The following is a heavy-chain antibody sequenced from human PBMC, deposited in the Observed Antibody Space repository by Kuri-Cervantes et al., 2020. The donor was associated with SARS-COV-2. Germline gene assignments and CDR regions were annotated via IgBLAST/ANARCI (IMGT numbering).Heavy chain of an antibody. CDR2: ISSSSSYI. CDR3: ARGSRYSSSWRAFDI. D-gene: IGHD6-13*01. V-gene: IGHV3-21*01. J-gene: IGHJ3*02. Sequence: GESLKISCAASGFTFSSYSMDWVRQAPGKGLGWVSSISSSSSYIYYADSVKGRFTISRDNAKNSLYLQMNSLRAEDTAVYYCARGSRYSSSWRAFDIWGQGTMVTVSS. CDR1: GFTFSSYS.